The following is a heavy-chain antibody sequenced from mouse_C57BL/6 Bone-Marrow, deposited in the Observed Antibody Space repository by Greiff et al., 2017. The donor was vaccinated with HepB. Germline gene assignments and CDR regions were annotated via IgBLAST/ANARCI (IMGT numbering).Heavy chain of an antibody. CDR2: IDPEDGET. V-gene: IGHV14-2*01. D-gene: IGHD1-1*01. J-gene: IGHJ3*01. CDR3: ARHGSSYWFAY. Sequence: VQLQQSGAELVKPGASVKLSCTASGFNIKDYYMHWVKQRTEQGLEWIRRIDPEDGETKYAPKFQGKATITADTSSNTAYLQLSSLTSEDTAVYYCARHGSSYWFAYWGQGTLVTVSA. CDR1: GFNIKDYY.